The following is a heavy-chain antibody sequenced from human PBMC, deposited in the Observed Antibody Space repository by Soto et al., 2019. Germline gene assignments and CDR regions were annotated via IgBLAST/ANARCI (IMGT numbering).Heavy chain of an antibody. CDR2: ISSSGSTI. CDR1: GFTFSSYE. V-gene: IGHV3-48*03. CDR3: ARGGRDDFWSGYFYNAFDI. J-gene: IGHJ3*02. D-gene: IGHD3-3*01. Sequence: GSLRLSCAASGFTFSSYEMNWVRQAPGKGLEWVSYISSSGSTIYYADSVKGRFTISRDNAKNSLYLQMNSLRAEDTAVYYCARGGRDDFWSGYFYNAFDIWGQGTMVTVSS.